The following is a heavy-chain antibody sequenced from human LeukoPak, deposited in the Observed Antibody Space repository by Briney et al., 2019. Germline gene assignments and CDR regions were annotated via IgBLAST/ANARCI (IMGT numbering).Heavy chain of an antibody. CDR1: GETFTSYW. CDR3: VRRFRDDTGYYHLDY. V-gene: IGHV5-51*01. CDR2: IYPGEFDT. D-gene: IGHD3-9*01. Sequence: VESLKISCKGSGETFTSYWIGWVRQKPGKGLGWVGIIYPGEFDTRYSPSFQGQVTISVDKSIATAYLQWSSLKASDTAMYYCVRRFRDDTGYYHLDYWGQGTLVTVSS. J-gene: IGHJ4*02.